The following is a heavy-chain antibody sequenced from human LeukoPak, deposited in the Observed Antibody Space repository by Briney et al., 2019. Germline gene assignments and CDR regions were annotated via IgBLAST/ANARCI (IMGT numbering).Heavy chain of an antibody. CDR2: INHSGST. CDR3: ASGGYSYGYHY. J-gene: IGHJ4*02. V-gene: IGHV4-34*01. CDR1: GGSFSGYY. D-gene: IGHD5-18*01. Sequence: SETLSFTCAVYGGSFSGYYWSWIRQPPGKGLEWIGEINHSGSTNYNPSLKSRVTISVDTSKNQFSLKLSSVTAADTAVYYCASGGYSYGYHYWGQGTLVTVSS.